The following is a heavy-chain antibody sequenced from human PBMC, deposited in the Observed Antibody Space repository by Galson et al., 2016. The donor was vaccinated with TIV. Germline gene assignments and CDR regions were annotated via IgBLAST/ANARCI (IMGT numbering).Heavy chain of an antibody. CDR1: GFTFINYA. CDR3: AGDPGFTGNIVEIPAADF. V-gene: IGHV3-30*04. Sequence: SLRLSCAASGFTFINYAMHWVRQAPGKGLEWVAVISYAGTHKYYADSVEGRFSISRDNSKDTLYLHMDSLRAEDSAVYFCAGDPGFTGNIVEIPAADFWGQGTLVTVSS. J-gene: IGHJ4*02. D-gene: IGHD2-2*01. CDR2: ISYAGTHK.